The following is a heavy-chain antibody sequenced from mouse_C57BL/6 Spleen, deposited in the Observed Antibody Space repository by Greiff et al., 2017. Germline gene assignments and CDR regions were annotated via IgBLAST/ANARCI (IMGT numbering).Heavy chain of an antibody. V-gene: IGHV2-6*03. CDR1: GFSLTSYG. J-gene: IGHJ2*01. D-gene: IGHD1-1*01. Sequence: QVQLQQSGPGLVAPSQSLSITCTVSGFSLTSYGVHWVRQPPGKGLEWLVVIWSDGSTTYNSALKSRLSISKDNSKSQVFLKMNSLQTDDTAMYYCARGSHYYGSSYDFDYWGQGTTLTVSS. CDR3: ARGSHYYGSSYDFDY. CDR2: IWSDGST.